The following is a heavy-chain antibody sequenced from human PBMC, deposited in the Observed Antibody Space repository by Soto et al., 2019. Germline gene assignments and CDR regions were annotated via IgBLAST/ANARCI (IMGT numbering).Heavy chain of an antibody. Sequence: GGSLRLSCAASGVTFSSYAMSWVRQAPGKGLEWVSAISGSGGSTYYADSVKGRFTISRDNSKNTLYLQMNSLRAEDTAVYYCAKGAFSWSFVTYNWFDPWGQGTLVTVSS. D-gene: IGHD1-26*01. CDR2: ISGSGGST. CDR1: GVTFSSYA. V-gene: IGHV3-23*01. CDR3: AKGAFSWSFVTYNWFDP. J-gene: IGHJ5*02.